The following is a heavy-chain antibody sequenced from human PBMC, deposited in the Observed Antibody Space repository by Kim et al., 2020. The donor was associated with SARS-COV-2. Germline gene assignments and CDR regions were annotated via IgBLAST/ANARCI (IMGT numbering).Heavy chain of an antibody. CDR1: GGSFTAYA. Sequence: SVKVSCKTSGGSFTAYATNWVRQAPGQGLEWMAGIVPVSGRIHYAEKFQARVTITADASTRTAYMELRGLRSDDTAVYFCARGLYDFGDYVLADWGQG. V-gene: IGHV1-69*13. CDR2: IVPVSGRI. CDR3: ARGLYDFGDYVLAD. D-gene: IGHD4-17*01. J-gene: IGHJ4*02.